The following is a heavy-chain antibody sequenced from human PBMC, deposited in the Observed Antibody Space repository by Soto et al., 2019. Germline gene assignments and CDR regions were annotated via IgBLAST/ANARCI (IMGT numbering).Heavy chain of an antibody. CDR3: ARSGIRYYFDY. D-gene: IGHD1-20*01. J-gene: IGHJ4*02. Sequence: QMQLVESGGGVVQPGRSLRLSCAASGFTFSSYGMHWVRQAPGKGLEWVAVIWYDGSNKYYADSVKGRFTISRDNSKNTLYLQMNSLRAEDTAVYYCARSGIRYYFDYWGQGTLVTVSS. CDR1: GFTFSSYG. CDR2: IWYDGSNK. V-gene: IGHV3-30*19.